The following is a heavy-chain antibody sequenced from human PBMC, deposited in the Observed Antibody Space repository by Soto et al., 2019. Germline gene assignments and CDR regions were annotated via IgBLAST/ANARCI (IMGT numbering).Heavy chain of an antibody. CDR1: GFTFSDYF. J-gene: IGHJ3*02. CDR3: ARDSGGSMRGDGFDI. CDR2: MSSSGSTI. D-gene: IGHD3-16*01. Sequence: GGSLRLSCAASGFTFSDYFLSWIRQAPGKGLEWVSYMSSSGSTIYYTDSVKGRFTISRDNAKNSLYLQMNSLRAEDTAVYYCARDSGGSMRGDGFDIWGQGTMVTVSS. V-gene: IGHV3-11*01.